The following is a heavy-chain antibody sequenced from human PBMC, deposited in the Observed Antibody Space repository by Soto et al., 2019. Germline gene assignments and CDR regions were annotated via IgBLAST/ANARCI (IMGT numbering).Heavy chain of an antibody. J-gene: IGHJ6*02. V-gene: IGHV3-7*05. D-gene: IGHD2-2*01. CDR3: ARDSMPEGVTHYYYYGMDV. Sequence: PGGSLRLSCAASGFSISSFWMTWVRQAPGAGLEWVANIKQDGSEKYYVDSVSGRFTISRDNAKNSLYLEMNSLRAEDTAVYYCARDSMPEGVTHYYYYGMDVWGQGTTVTVSS. CDR2: IKQDGSEK. CDR1: GFSISSFW.